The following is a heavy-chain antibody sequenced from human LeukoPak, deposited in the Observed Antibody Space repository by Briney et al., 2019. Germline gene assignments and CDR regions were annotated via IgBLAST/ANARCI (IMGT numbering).Heavy chain of an antibody. D-gene: IGHD3-16*01. V-gene: IGHV3-7*01. CDR1: GGSISSGGYY. CDR2: INQDGSEI. Sequence: ETLSLTCTVSGGSISSGGYYWSWIRQHPGKGLEWVANINQDGSEIYYVDSVKGRFTVSTDNAKNSLYLQMTSLRAEDTAVYYCASSWGSAIDFWGQGTLVTVSS. J-gene: IGHJ4*02. CDR3: ASSWGSAIDF.